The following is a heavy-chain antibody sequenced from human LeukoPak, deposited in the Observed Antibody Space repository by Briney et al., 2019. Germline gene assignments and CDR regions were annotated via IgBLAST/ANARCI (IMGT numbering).Heavy chain of an antibody. CDR2: IYYSGST. V-gene: IGHV4-31*03. D-gene: IGHD3-9*01. CDR1: GVSISSGGYY. Sequence: PSETLSLTCTVSGVSISSGGYYWSRIRQHPGKGLEWIGYIYYSGSTYYNPSLKSRVTISVDTSKNQFSLKLSSVTAADTAVYYCARVLTSYHDLLTGYYRAPHYFDYWGQGTLVTVSS. CDR3: ARVLTSYHDLLTGYYRAPHYFDY. J-gene: IGHJ4*02.